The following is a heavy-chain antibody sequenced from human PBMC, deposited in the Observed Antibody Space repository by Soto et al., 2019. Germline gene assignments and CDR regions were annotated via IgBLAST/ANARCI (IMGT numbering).Heavy chain of an antibody. CDR1: GGSISSSSYY. Sequence: PSETLSLTCTVSGGSISSSSYYWGWIRQPPGKGLEWIGSIYYSGSTYYNPSLKSRVTMSVDTSKNQFSLKLSSVTAADTAVYYCAGSPGGYDFWSGYSYYYGMDVWGQGTTVTVSS. D-gene: IGHD3-3*01. J-gene: IGHJ6*02. V-gene: IGHV4-39*01. CDR2: IYYSGST. CDR3: AGSPGGYDFWSGYSYYYGMDV.